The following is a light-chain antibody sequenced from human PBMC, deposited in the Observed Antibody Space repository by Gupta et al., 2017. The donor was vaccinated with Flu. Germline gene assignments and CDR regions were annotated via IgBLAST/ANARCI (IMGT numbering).Light chain of an antibody. CDR2: AAS. V-gene: IGKV1-39*01. CDR1: QNIDTD. J-gene: IGKJ1*01. CDR3: QQSYVYPRS. Sequence: PSSLSASPGDRVTITRRASQNIDTDLNWYRQKLGKAPELLLYAASTLKSGIPSRFSGSGSGTDFTLTISNLQPEDFATYFCQQSYVYPRSFGQGTAVEIK.